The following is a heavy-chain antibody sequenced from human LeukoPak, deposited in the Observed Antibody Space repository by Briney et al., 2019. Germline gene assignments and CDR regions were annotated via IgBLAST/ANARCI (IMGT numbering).Heavy chain of an antibody. CDR2: MNPNSGNT. CDR3: ARFRDFHAFDI. D-gene: IGHD2/OR15-2a*01. V-gene: IGHV1-8*03. J-gene: IGHJ3*02. Sequence: ASVKVSCKASGYTFTSYDINWVRQATGQGLEWMGWMNPNSGNTGYAQKFRGRVTITRNTSISTAYMELSSLRSEDTAVYYCARFRDFHAFDIWGQGTMVTVSS. CDR1: GYTFTSYD.